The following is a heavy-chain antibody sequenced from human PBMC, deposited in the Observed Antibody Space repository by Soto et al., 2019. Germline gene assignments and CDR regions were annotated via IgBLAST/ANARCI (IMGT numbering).Heavy chain of an antibody. Sequence: GGSMRLYCAASGFTFSDYYMSWISKAPGKGLEWVSYISSSGSTIYYADSVKGRFTISRDDAKNSLYLQMNSLRAEDTAVYYCARVGCSSTSCYYYYYYMDVWGKGTTVTVSS. CDR3: ARVGCSSTSCYYYYYYMDV. J-gene: IGHJ6*03. CDR2: ISSSGSTI. V-gene: IGHV3-11*01. D-gene: IGHD2-2*01. CDR1: GFTFSDYY.